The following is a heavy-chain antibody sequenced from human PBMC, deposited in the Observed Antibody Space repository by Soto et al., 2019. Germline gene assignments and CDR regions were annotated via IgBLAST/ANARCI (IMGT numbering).Heavy chain of an antibody. Sequence: SVKVSCKASGFTFTSSAVQWVRQARGQRLEWIGWIVVGSGNTNYAQKFQERVTITRDMSTSTAYMELSSLRSEDTAVYYCAAERNIVVVPAAMESYYYGMDVWGQGTTVTVSS. CDR1: GFTFTSSA. J-gene: IGHJ6*01. D-gene: IGHD2-2*01. CDR3: AAERNIVVVPAAMESYYYGMDV. V-gene: IGHV1-58*01. CDR2: IVVGSGNT.